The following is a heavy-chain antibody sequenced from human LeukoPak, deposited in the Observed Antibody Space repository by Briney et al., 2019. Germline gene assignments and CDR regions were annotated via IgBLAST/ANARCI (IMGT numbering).Heavy chain of an antibody. D-gene: IGHD5-12*01. V-gene: IGHV3-43D*03. CDR3: AKDIFRAGYDFSYMDV. Sequence: GGSLRLSCAASGFTFDDYAMHWVRQAPGKGLEWVSLISWDGGSTYYADSVKGRFTISRDNSKNSLYLQMNSLRAEDTALYYCAKDIFRAGYDFSYMDVWGKGTTVTVSS. CDR2: ISWDGGST. CDR1: GFTFDDYA. J-gene: IGHJ6*03.